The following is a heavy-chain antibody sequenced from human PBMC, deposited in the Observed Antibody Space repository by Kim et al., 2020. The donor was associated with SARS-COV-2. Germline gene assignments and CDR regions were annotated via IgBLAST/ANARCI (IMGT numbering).Heavy chain of an antibody. CDR3: ARGVRGYCSSTSCRGGYYFDY. V-gene: IGHV4-34*01. CDR1: GGSFSGYY. CDR2: INHSGST. J-gene: IGHJ4*02. Sequence: SETLSLTCAVYGGSFSGYYWSWIRQPPGKGLEWIGEINHSGSTNYNPSLKSRVTISVDTSKNQFSLKLSSVTAADTAVYYCARGVRGYCSSTSCRGGYYFDYWGQGTLVTVSS. D-gene: IGHD2-2*01.